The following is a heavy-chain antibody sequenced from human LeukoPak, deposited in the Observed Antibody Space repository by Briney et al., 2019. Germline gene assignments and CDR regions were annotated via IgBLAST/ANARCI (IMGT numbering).Heavy chain of an antibody. Sequence: GGSLRLSCAASGFSFSGTRMHWVRQAPGKGLECVSYISSSGSTVYYADSVKGRFTISRDNAKNSLYLQMNSLRAEDTAVYYCAGRLDYWGQGTLVTGSS. CDR1: GFSFSGTR. V-gene: IGHV3-48*04. J-gene: IGHJ4*02. CDR3: AGRLDY. D-gene: IGHD1-26*01. CDR2: ISSSGSTV.